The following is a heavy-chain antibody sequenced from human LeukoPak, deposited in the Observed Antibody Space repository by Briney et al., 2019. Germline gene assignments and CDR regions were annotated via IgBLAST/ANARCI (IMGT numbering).Heavy chain of an antibody. CDR2: ISGSGGST. Sequence: GGSLRLSCAASGFTFSSYAMSWVRQAPGKGLEWVSAISGSGGSTYYADSVKGRFTISRDNSKNTLYLQMNSLRAEDTAVYYCAKADYDFWSGYCHLDYWGQGTLVTVSS. CDR3: AKADYDFWSGYCHLDY. D-gene: IGHD3-3*01. V-gene: IGHV3-23*01. CDR1: GFTFSSYA. J-gene: IGHJ4*02.